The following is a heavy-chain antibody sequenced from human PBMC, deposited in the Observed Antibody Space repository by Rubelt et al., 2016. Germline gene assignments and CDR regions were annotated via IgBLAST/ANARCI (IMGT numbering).Heavy chain of an antibody. CDR3: AREGDYNAFDI. CDR2: IKQDGSKK. CDR1: GFTFSSYW. D-gene: IGHD4-17*01. J-gene: IGHJ3*02. V-gene: IGHV3-7*01. Sequence: VQLVESGGGVVQPGRSLRLSCAASGFTFSSYWMSWVRQAPGKGLEWVANIKQDGSKKDYMDSVKGRFTISRDNAKNSLYLQMNSLRVEDTAVFYCAREGDYNAFDIWGQGTIVTVSS.